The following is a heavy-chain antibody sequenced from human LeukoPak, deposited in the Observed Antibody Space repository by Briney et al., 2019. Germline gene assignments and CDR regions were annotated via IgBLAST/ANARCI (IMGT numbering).Heavy chain of an antibody. CDR3: ARSPHILTGEKFEY. CDR1: GYTFTGYY. Sequence: ASVKVSCKASGYTFTGYYMHWGRHTPGQGVGWMGWINPKSGGTNYAEKFRGRVTMTRDTSISTAYMEVIRLRSDVTAVYYCARSPHILTGEKFEYWGQGTRVTVSS. V-gene: IGHV1-2*02. D-gene: IGHD3-9*01. J-gene: IGHJ4*02. CDR2: INPKSGGT.